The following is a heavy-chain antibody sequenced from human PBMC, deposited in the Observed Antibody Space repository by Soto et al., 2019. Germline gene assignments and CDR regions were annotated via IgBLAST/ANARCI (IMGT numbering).Heavy chain of an antibody. CDR3: ARSGSYYGIDL. CDR1: GFTLRSYA. Sequence: QVQLVESGGGVVQPGKSLRPSCAASGFTLRSYAMHWVRQVPGKGLEWLAVISYEGSNQYYADSVQGRFTLTRDNAKKTVDLQMNSLRADDTAVYFCARSGSYYGIDLWGQGTTVTVSS. J-gene: IGHJ6*02. V-gene: IGHV3-30*04. CDR2: ISYEGSNQ.